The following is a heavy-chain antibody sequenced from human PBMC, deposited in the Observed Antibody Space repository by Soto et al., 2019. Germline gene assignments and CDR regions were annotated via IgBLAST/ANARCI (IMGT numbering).Heavy chain of an antibody. Sequence: QVQLVQSGAEVKKPGSSVKVSCKASGGTFSTYTITWVRQAPGQGLEWMGRIIPIIGIINYAQQFQGRVNISADKFTGTAYMELTGLRSDDTAVYYCAGDPDSHYNDSHASSYPWGQGTLVTVSS. V-gene: IGHV1-69*08. CDR3: AGDPDSHYNDSHASSYP. CDR2: IIPIIGII. CDR1: GGTFSTYT. J-gene: IGHJ5*02. D-gene: IGHD4-4*01.